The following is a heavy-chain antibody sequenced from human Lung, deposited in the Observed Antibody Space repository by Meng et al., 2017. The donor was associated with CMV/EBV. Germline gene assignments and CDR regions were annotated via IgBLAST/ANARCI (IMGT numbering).Heavy chain of an antibody. D-gene: IGHD2-2*02. CDR3: ARDMDYTSAAYDY. V-gene: IGHV3-48*03. Sequence: SCVVSGFNLRDYEVNWVRQAPGKGLEWVAYMTTSGNSIHYAASVRGRFTISRDNAQNSFFLHMDSLRVEDTAVYYCARDMDYTSAAYDYWGQGTXVTGAS. J-gene: IGHJ4*02. CDR2: MTTSGNSI. CDR1: GFNLRDYE.